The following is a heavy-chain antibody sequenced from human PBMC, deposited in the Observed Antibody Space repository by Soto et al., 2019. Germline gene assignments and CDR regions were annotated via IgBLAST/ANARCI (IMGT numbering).Heavy chain of an antibody. CDR3: AGRMIVVVIERRDDWFDP. Sequence: ASVKVSCKASGYTFTSYAISWVRQAPGQGLEWMGGIIPIFGTANYAQKFQGRVTITADESTSTAYMELSSMRSEDTAVYYFAGRMIVVVIERRDDWFDPWGQGTLVTVSS. D-gene: IGHD3-22*01. V-gene: IGHV1-69*13. J-gene: IGHJ5*02. CDR1: GYTFTSYA. CDR2: IIPIFGTA.